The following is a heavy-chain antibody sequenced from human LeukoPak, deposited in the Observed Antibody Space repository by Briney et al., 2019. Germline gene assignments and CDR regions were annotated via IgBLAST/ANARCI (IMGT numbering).Heavy chain of an antibody. CDR3: PRDRPYYDISTGYYIGEAFDI. CDR2: IYSGGST. CDR1: EFTVSSNY. J-gene: IGHJ3*02. Sequence: GGSLRLSCAASEFTVSSNYMSWGRQAPGKGLEWVSVIYSGGSTFYADSVKGRFTISRDNSKNTLYLQMNSLRAEDTDVSYCPRDRPYYDISTGYYIGEAFDIWGQGTMVTVSS. D-gene: IGHD3-9*01. V-gene: IGHV3-53*01.